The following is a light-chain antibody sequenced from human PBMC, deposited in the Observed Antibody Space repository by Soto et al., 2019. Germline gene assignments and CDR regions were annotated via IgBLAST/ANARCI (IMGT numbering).Light chain of an antibody. CDR3: QQYGSSPPIT. CDR1: QAVTSKF. V-gene: IGKV3-20*01. CDR2: GAS. J-gene: IGKJ5*01. Sequence: EIVLTQSPGTLSLSPGDEATLSCKASQAVTSKFLAWYQQKPGQPPRLLIYGASTRATGIPARFSGSGSGTNFTLTISRLEPEDFAVYYCQQYGSSPPITFGQGTRLEIK.